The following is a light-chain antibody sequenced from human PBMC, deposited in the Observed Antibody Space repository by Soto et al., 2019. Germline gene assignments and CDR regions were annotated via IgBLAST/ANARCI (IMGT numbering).Light chain of an antibody. Sequence: DIVTTQSPGSLAVSLGERATINSKSSQSVLYSSNNKNYLAWYQQKPGQPPKLLIYWASTRESGVPDRFSGSGSGTDFTLTISSLQAEDVAVYYCQQYYSTPYTFGQGTKLEIK. CDR2: WAS. J-gene: IGKJ2*01. CDR1: QSVLYSSNNKNY. CDR3: QQYYSTPYT. V-gene: IGKV4-1*01.